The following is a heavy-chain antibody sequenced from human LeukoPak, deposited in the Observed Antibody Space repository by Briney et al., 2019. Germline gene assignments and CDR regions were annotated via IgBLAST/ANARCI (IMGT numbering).Heavy chain of an antibody. CDR3: AKHGSGRYFDY. V-gene: IGHV3-23*01. D-gene: IGHD6-19*01. CDR1: GFTFSSYA. Sequence: PGGSLRLSCAASGFTFSSYAFSWVRQAPGKGLEWVSAISGSGDNTYYADSVKGRFTISRDNSKSTLYLQVNSLRAEDTAVYYCAKHGSGRYFDYWGQGTLVTVSP. J-gene: IGHJ4*02. CDR2: ISGSGDNT.